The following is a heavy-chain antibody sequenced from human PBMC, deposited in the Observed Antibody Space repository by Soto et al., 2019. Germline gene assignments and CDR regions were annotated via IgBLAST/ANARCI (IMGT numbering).Heavy chain of an antibody. CDR3: ARQHRGVMVPDAFDI. CDR1: GYSFTSYW. Sequence: GESLKISCKGSGYSFTSYWIGWVRQMPGKGLEWMGIIYPGDSDTRYSPSFQGQVTISADKSISTAYLQWSSLKASDTAMYYCARQHRGVMVPDAFDIWGQGTMVTVSS. J-gene: IGHJ3*02. CDR2: IYPGDSDT. V-gene: IGHV5-51*01. D-gene: IGHD3-16*01.